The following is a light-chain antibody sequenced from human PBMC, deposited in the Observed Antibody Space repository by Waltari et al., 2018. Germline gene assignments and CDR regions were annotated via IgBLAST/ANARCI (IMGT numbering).Light chain of an antibody. V-gene: IGKV3-15*01. CDR1: QNVGTK. Sequence: IEMTQSPATLSVSPGERATPSCRASQNVGTKLAWYQQKPGLAPRLLSYDAFTRATGIPARFSGSGSGTEFTLTISSLQSEDLALYHCLQYHYWPPWTFGQGTKVEVK. J-gene: IGKJ1*01. CDR3: LQYHYWPPWT. CDR2: DAF.